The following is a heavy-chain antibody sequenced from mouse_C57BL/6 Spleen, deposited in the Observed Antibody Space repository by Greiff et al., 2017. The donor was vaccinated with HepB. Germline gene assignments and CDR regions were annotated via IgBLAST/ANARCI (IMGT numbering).Heavy chain of an antibody. J-gene: IGHJ2*01. CDR1: GYTFTSYW. Sequence: VQLQQPGAELVMPGASVKLSCKASGYTFTSYWMHWVKQRPGQGLEWIGEIDPSDGYTNYNQKFKGKSTLTVHKSSSTAYMQLSSLTSEDSAVYYCARSEGLRSFDYWGQGTTLTVSS. D-gene: IGHD2-4*01. V-gene: IGHV1-69*01. CDR3: ARSEGLRSFDY. CDR2: IDPSDGYT.